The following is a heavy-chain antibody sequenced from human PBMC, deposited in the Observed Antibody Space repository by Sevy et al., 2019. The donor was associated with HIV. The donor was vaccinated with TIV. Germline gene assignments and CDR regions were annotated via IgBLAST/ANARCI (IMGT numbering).Heavy chain of an antibody. V-gene: IGHV3-33*05. Sequence: GGSLRLSCAASEFTFKTSGMHWVRQAPGKGLEWVAVISYDGTNKYSVDPVKGRFTISRDNSKNTVYLQMNSLRAEDTAVYYCARENLNWFDPWGQGTLVTVSS. J-gene: IGHJ5*02. CDR1: EFTFKTSG. CDR2: ISYDGTNK. CDR3: ARENLNWFDP.